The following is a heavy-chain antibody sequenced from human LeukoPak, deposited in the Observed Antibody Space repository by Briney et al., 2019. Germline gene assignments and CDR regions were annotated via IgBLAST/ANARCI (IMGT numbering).Heavy chain of an antibody. V-gene: IGHV1-69*04. J-gene: IGHJ4*02. Sequence: GASVKVSCKAFRGTFCSYAIRWVRQAPGHGLEWRGRIIPILSIANYAQKFQGRVTLAADKSTSTTYMELSSLRSNDTAVYYCAGSLEPIFGVVPAPGRLRYWGQGTLVTVSS. CDR2: IIPILSIA. CDR3: AGSLEPIFGVVPAPGRLRY. CDR1: RGTFCSYA. D-gene: IGHD3-3*01.